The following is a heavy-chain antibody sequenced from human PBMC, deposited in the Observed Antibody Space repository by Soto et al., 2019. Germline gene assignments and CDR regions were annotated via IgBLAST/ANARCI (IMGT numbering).Heavy chain of an antibody. Sequence: GTLSLTCAVSGGSISSSNWWSWVRQPPGKGLEWIGEIYHSGSTNYNPSLKSRVTISVDKSKNQFSLKLSSVTAADTAVYYCARSRILTSPYYDFWSGPYGMDVWGQGTTVTVSS. CDR2: IYHSGST. D-gene: IGHD3-3*01. CDR3: ARSRILTSPYYDFWSGPYGMDV. J-gene: IGHJ6*02. V-gene: IGHV4-4*02. CDR1: GGSISSSNW.